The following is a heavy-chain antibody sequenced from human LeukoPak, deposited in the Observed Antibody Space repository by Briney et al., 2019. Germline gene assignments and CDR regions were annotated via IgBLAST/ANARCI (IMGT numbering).Heavy chain of an antibody. CDR3: ARDRPYDYYMDV. J-gene: IGHJ6*03. Sequence: SGGSTYYADSAKGRFTISRDNSENTLYLQMNSLRAEDTAVYYCARDRPYDYYMDVWGKGTTVTVSS. CDR2: SGGST. V-gene: IGHV3-53*05.